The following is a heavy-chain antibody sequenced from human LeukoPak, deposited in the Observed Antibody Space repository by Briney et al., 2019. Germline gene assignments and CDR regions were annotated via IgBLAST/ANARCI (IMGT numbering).Heavy chain of an antibody. Sequence: PRGSLRLSCAASGFTFSSYEINWVRQVPGKGLECVSYISSSGSTIYYADSVKGRFTISRDNSKNTLYLQMNSLRADDTAVYYCARRAGAYSHHYDYWGQGTLVTVSS. CDR2: ISSSGSTI. CDR3: ARRAGAYSHHYDY. D-gene: IGHD4/OR15-4a*01. CDR1: GFTFSSYE. J-gene: IGHJ4*02. V-gene: IGHV3-48*03.